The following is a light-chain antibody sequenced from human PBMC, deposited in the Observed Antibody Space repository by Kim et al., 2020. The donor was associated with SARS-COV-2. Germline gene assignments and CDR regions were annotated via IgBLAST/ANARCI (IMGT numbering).Light chain of an antibody. CDR1: QSIRSH. Sequence: SVGDRVTITCRTSQSIRSHLNWYQQKPGKDPKVLIYATSNLQSGVPSRFSGSGTGTDFTLTISSLQPEDFATYYCQQSYTTPRLSFGGGTKVDIK. J-gene: IGKJ4*01. CDR3: QQSYTTPRLS. CDR2: ATS. V-gene: IGKV1-39*01.